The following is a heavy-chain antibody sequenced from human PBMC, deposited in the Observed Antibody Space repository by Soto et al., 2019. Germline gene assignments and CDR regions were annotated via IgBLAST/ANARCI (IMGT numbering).Heavy chain of an antibody. J-gene: IGHJ6*03. D-gene: IGHD3-3*01. V-gene: IGHV4-34*01. CDR2: INHSGST. Sequence: QVQLQQWGAGLLKPSETLSLICAVYGGSFSGYYWSWIRQPPGKGLEWIGEINHSGSTNYNPSLKSRVTISVDTSKNQFSLKLSSVTAADTAVYYCARVVRYYDFWSGYYKGYYYYYMDVWGKGTTVTVSS. CDR1: GGSFSGYY. CDR3: ARVVRYYDFWSGYYKGYYYYYMDV.